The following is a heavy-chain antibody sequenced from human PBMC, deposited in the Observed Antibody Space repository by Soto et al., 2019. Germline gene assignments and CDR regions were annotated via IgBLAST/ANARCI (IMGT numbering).Heavy chain of an antibody. CDR2: MNPSSGNT. J-gene: IGHJ5*01. D-gene: IGHD2-2*02. Sequence: QVQLVQSGAEVKTPGASVKVSCKASGYTFTKYDMNWVRQAPGQGLEWMGWMNPSSGNTGYAQKFQGRLTMTWDNARGIAHMELSSLRNEDTAVYYCSRSDGHTFNWLDSWGQGTLVTVSA. CDR1: GYTFTKYD. CDR3: SRSDGHTFNWLDS. V-gene: IGHV1-8*01.